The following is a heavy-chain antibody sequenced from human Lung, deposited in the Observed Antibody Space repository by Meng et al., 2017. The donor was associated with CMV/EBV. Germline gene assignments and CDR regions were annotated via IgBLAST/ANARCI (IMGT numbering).Heavy chain of an antibody. J-gene: IGHJ4*01. Sequence: GEXXKISCAASGFTFSAFDMHWVRQASGKGLEWVGRVRGKYNSYATAYGASVEGRFTISRDDSKNTAYLQMNSLKTEETAGYYCSSTISGSYDYW. V-gene: IGHV3-73*01. CDR1: GFTFSAFD. D-gene: IGHD1-26*01. CDR3: SSTISGSYDY. CDR2: VRGKYNSYAT.